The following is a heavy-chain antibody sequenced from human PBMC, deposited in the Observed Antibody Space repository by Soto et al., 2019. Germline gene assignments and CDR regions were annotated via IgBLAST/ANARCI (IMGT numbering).Heavy chain of an antibody. D-gene: IGHD4-17*01. CDR1: GASISTDY. CDR2: IEYTGST. CDR3: GRDRKLRWFSCMDV. Sequence: SETLSLTCFVSGASISTDYWSWIRQPPGKGLEWIGYIEYTGSTIYNPSLDSRVRISIDRSKNFFSLKLSSVTPADTAVYFCGRDRKLRWFSCMDVWGQETTVT. V-gene: IGHV4-59*01. J-gene: IGHJ6*02.